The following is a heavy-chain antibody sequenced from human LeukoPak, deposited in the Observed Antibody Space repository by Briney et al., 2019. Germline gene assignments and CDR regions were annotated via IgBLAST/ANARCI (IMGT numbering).Heavy chain of an antibody. CDR2: IYYSGST. CDR3: ARDREDYGDPYYFDY. V-gene: IGHV4-30-4*08. Sequence: SETLSLTCTVSGGPISNGDHYWSWIRQHPGKGLEWIGHIYYSGSTYYNPSLKSRVTISVDTSKNQFSLKLSSVTAADTAVYYCARDREDYGDPYYFDYWGQGTLVTVSS. CDR1: GGPISNGDHY. J-gene: IGHJ4*02. D-gene: IGHD4-17*01.